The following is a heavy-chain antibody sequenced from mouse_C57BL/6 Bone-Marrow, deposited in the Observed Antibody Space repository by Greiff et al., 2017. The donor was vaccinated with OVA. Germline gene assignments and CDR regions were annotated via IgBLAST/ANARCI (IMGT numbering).Heavy chain of an antibody. J-gene: IGHJ4*01. D-gene: IGHD2-13*01. CDR2: INPYNGGT. CDR3: ARFGDYVGYAMDY. Sequence: VQLQQSGPVLVKPGASVKMSCKASGYTFTDYYMNWVKQSHGKSLEWIGVINPYNGGTSYNQKFKGKATLTVDKSSSTAYMELNSLTSEDSAVYYGARFGDYVGYAMDYWGQGTSVTVSS. V-gene: IGHV1-19*01. CDR1: GYTFTDYY.